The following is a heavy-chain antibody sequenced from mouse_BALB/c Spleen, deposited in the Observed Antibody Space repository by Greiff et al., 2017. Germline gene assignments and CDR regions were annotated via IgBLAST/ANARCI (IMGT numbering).Heavy chain of an antibody. CDR2: INPSTGYT. J-gene: IGHJ3*01. CDR3: ASPGDYGSSPSWFAY. V-gene: IGHV1-7*01. D-gene: IGHD1-1*01. CDR1: GYTFTSYW. Sequence: QVQLQQSGAELAKPGASVKMSCKASGYTFTSYWMHWVKQRPGQGLEWIGYINPSTGYTEYNQKFKDKATLTADKSSSTAYMQLSSLTSEDSAVYVGASPGDYGSSPSWFAYWGQGTLVTVSA.